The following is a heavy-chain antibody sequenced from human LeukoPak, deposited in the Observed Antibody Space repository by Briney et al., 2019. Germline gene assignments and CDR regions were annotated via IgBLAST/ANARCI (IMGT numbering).Heavy chain of an antibody. V-gene: IGHV3-30*18. Sequence: GGSLRLSCAASGFTFSSYGMPWVRQAPGKGLEWVAVISYDGSNKYYADSVKGRFTISRDNSKNTLYLQMNSLRAEDTAVYYCAKHHSSGWYPIDYGGQGTLVTVSS. CDR2: ISYDGSNK. D-gene: IGHD6-19*01. J-gene: IGHJ4*02. CDR3: AKHHSSGWYPIDY. CDR1: GFTFSSYG.